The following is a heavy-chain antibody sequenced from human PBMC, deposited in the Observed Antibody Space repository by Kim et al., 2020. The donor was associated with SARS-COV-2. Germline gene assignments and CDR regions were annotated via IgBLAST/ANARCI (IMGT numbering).Heavy chain of an antibody. CDR2: ISYDGNNN. J-gene: IGHJ6*01. D-gene: IGHD2-15*01. V-gene: IGHV3-30*18. CDR3: AKDSHSNYYGMDV. CDR1: GFTFSSYG. Sequence: GGSLRLSCAASGFTFSSYGIHWVRQAPGKGLGWVAVISYDGNNNNYADSVKGRFTISRDNSKNMLYLQMSGLRGEATAADYCAKDSHSNYYGMDVWCQGT.